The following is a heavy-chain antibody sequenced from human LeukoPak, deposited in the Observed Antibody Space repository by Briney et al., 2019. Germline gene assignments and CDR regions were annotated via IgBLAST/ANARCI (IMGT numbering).Heavy chain of an antibody. J-gene: IGHJ6*03. D-gene: IGHD3-10*01. CDR3: ARGSRFGEFPDYYMDV. CDR2: ISSSSSYI. Sequence: GGSLRLSCAASGFTFSSYSMNWVRQAPGKGLEWVSSISSSSSYIYYADSVKGRFTISRDNAKNSLYLQMNSLRAEDTAVYYCARGSRFGEFPDYYMDVWGKGTTVTVSS. CDR1: GFTFSSYS. V-gene: IGHV3-21*01.